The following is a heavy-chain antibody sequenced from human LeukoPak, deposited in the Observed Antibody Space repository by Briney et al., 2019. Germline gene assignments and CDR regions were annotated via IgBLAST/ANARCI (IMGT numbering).Heavy chain of an antibody. J-gene: IGHJ4*02. Sequence: PGRSLRLSCAASGFTFDDYAMHWVRQAPGKGLEWVSGISWNSGSIGYADSVKGRFTISRDNAKNSLYLQMNSLRAEDTAVYYCARDSSSSFDYWGQGTLVTVSS. D-gene: IGHD6-6*01. CDR3: ARDSSSSFDY. V-gene: IGHV3-9*01. CDR2: ISWNSGSI. CDR1: GFTFDDYA.